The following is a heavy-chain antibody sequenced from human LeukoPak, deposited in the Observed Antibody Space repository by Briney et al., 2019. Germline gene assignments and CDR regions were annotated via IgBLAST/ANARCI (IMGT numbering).Heavy chain of an antibody. V-gene: IGHV4-59*12. CDR3: ARNAGTSDWDWFDP. CDR1: DDSISVYY. D-gene: IGHD1-14*01. Sequence: SETLSLTCTVSDDSISVYYWTWIRQPPGKGLEWIGYISYSGSTNYNPSLKSRVTMSVDTSKNQFSLKLSFVTALDTAVYYCARNAGTSDWDWFDPWGQGTLVTVSS. CDR2: ISYSGST. J-gene: IGHJ5*02.